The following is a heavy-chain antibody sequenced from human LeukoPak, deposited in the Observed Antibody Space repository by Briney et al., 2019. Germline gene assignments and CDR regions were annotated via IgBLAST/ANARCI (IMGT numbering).Heavy chain of an antibody. CDR2: TYYRSKWYN. J-gene: IGHJ4*02. V-gene: IGHV6-1*01. Sequence: SQTLSLTCAISGDSVSSNSAAWNWIRQPTSRGLEWLGRTYYRSKWYNDYAVSVKSRITINPDTSKNQFSLQLNSVTPEDTAVYYCAGTHTIPYYFDYWGQGTLVTVSS. CDR3: AGTHTIPYYFDY. CDR1: GDSVSSNSAA. D-gene: IGHD3-9*01.